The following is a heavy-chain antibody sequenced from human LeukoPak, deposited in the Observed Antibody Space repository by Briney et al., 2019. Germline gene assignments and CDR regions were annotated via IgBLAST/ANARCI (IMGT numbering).Heavy chain of an antibody. V-gene: IGHV1-2*02. J-gene: IGHJ5*02. CDR1: GYTFTGYY. Sequence: ASVKVSCTASGYTFTGYYMHWVRQAPGQGLEWMGWINPNSGGTNYAQKFQGRVTMTRYTSISTAYMELSRLRSDDTAVYYCARILAARPRNWFDPWGQGTLVTVSS. CDR2: INPNSGGT. CDR3: ARILAARPRNWFDP. D-gene: IGHD6-6*01.